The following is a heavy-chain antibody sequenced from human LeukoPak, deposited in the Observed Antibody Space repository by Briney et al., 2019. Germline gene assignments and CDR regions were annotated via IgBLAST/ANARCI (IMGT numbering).Heavy chain of an antibody. CDR1: GFTLDDYA. CDR2: ISWNSGSI. CDR3: AKGGSGGAHFDY. V-gene: IGHV3-9*01. J-gene: IGHJ4*02. Sequence: GGSLRLSCAASGFTLDDYAMHWVRHAPGTGLEWVSGISWNSGSIVYADSVKGRFTISRDNAKNSLYLQMNSLRAEDTALYYCAKGGSGGAHFDYWGQGTLVTVSS. D-gene: IGHD3-10*01.